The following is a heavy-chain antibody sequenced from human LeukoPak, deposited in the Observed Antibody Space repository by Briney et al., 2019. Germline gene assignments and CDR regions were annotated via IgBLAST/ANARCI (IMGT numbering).Heavy chain of an antibody. CDR3: ARFGVYSGSYGEPPI. V-gene: IGHV4-30-2*01. Sequence: PSETLSLTCTVSGGSISSGSYYWSWIRQPPGKGLEWIGYMYHSGSTYYNPSLKSRVTISVDRSKNQFSLKLSSVTAADTAVYYCARFGVYSGSYGEPPIWGQGTMVTVSS. CDR2: MYHSGST. D-gene: IGHD1-26*01. J-gene: IGHJ3*02. CDR1: GGSISSGSYY.